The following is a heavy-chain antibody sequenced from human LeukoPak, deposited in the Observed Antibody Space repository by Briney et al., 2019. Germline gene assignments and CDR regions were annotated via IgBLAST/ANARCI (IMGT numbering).Heavy chain of an antibody. V-gene: IGHV3-23*01. CDR2: ISGSGGST. CDR1: GFTFSSYG. D-gene: IGHD2-2*01. J-gene: IGHJ6*03. CDR3: AKEGFIVVVLVAYVDV. Sequence: GGSLRLSCAASGFTFSSYGMSWVRQAPGKGLEWVSAISGSGGSTYYADSVKGRFTISRDNSKNTVYLQMNSLRDEDTAVYYCAKEGFIVVVLVAYVDVWGKGTTVTISS.